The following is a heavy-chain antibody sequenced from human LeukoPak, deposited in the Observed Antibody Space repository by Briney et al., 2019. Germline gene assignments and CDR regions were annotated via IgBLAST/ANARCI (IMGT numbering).Heavy chain of an antibody. D-gene: IGHD3-3*01. V-gene: IGHV4-4*07. CDR1: GGSISSYY. CDR2: IYTSGST. CDR3: ARLLTYYDFWSGYPDNPYYYYYMDV. Sequence: SETLSLTCTVSGGSISSYYWSWIRQPAGKGLEWIGRIYTSGSTNYNPSLKSRVTMSVDTSKNQFSLKLSSVTAADTAVYYCARLLTYYDFWSGYPDNPYYYYYMDVWGKGTTVTVSS. J-gene: IGHJ6*03.